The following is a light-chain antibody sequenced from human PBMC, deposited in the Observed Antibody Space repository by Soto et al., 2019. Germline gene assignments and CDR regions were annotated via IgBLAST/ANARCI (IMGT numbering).Light chain of an antibody. Sequence: QSALTQPPSASGSPGQSVTISCTGTSSDVGAYIFVSWYQQHPGKAPKLMVYDVNRRPPGVPDRFFGSKSGNTASLTVSGLQAEVEADYYCVSFAGGTYVFGTGTQLTVL. V-gene: IGLV2-8*01. CDR2: DVN. J-gene: IGLJ1*01. CDR1: SSDVGAYIF. CDR3: VSFAGGTYV.